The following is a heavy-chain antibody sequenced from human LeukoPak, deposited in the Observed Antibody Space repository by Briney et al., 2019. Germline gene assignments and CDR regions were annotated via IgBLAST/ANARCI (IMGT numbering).Heavy chain of an antibody. J-gene: IGHJ4*02. D-gene: IGHD3-10*01. CDR2: IPYDGSNK. CDR1: GFTFSSYG. Sequence: GGSLRLSCAASGFTFSSYGMHWVRQAPGRGLEWVAVIPYDGSNKYYADSVKGRFTISRDNSKNTLYLQMNSLRAEDTAVYYCAKGRFGELLGYFDYWGQGTLVTVSS. V-gene: IGHV3-30*18. CDR3: AKGRFGELLGYFDY.